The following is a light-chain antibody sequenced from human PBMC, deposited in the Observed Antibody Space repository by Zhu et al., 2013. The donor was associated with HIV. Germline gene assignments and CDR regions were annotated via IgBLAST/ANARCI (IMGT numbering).Light chain of an antibody. CDR1: QSVSSSY. J-gene: IGKJ1*01. CDR3: QQYGSSPRT. V-gene: IGKV3-20*01. CDR2: GAS. Sequence: DIVLTQSPGTLSLSPGERATLSCRASQSVSSSYLAWYQQKPGQAPRLLIYGASTRATGLPARFSGSGSGTDFTLTISRLEPEDFAVYYCQQYGSSPRTFGQGTKVEIK.